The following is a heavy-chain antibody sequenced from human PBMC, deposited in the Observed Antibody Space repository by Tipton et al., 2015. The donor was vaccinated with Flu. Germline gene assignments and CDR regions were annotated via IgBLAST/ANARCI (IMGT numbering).Heavy chain of an antibody. J-gene: IGHJ3*01. CDR1: GYTFTSYN. CDR2: IYPAGGGI. Sequence: QVQLVQSGAEVKKPGASVKVSCKASGYTFTSYNMHWVRQAPGQGLEWMGIIYPAGGGISYAQKFQGRVIMTRDKSTGTVYMELSSLRSDDTAMYYCARDKGGGTYTFDVWGHGTMVTVSS. CDR3: ARDKGGGTYTFDV. V-gene: IGHV1-46*01. D-gene: IGHD1-1*01.